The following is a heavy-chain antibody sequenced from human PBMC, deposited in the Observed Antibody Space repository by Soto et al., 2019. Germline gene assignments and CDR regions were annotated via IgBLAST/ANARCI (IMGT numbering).Heavy chain of an antibody. CDR1: GGTFSSYT. J-gene: IGHJ4*02. Sequence: QVQLVQSGAEVKKPGSSVKVSCTASGGTFSSYTISWVRQAPGQGLEWMGRIIPILGIANYAQKFQGRVTITADKSTSTAYMELSNLRSEDTAVYYCARGVGPTRWLQSTTPYYFDYWGQGTLVTVSS. D-gene: IGHD5-12*01. CDR2: IIPILGIA. V-gene: IGHV1-69*02. CDR3: ARGVGPTRWLQSTTPYYFDY.